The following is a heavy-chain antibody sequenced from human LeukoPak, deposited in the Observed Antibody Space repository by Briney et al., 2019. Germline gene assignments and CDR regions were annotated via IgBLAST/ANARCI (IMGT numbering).Heavy chain of an antibody. V-gene: IGHV1-69*05. J-gene: IGHJ4*02. CDR2: IIPIFGTA. D-gene: IGHD2-15*01. CDR3: ARGPLLYCSGGSCYLNY. Sequence: GASVKVSCKASGSTFTGHFTHWVRQAPGQGLEWMGGIIPIFGTANYAQKFQGRVTITTDESTSTAYMELSRLRSDDTAVYYCARGPLLYCSGGSCYLNYWGQGTLVTVSS. CDR1: GSTFTGHF.